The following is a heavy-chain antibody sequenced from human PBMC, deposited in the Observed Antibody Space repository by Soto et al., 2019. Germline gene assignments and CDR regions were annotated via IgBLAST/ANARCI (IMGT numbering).Heavy chain of an antibody. Sequence: QVQLVQSGAEVKKPGSSVKVSCKASGGTFSSYTISWVRQAPGQGLEWMGRIIPILGIANYAQKFQGRVTIPADKSTSTAYMELSSLRSEDAAVYYCARPDYYYGSGSYAFDIWGQGTMVTVSS. D-gene: IGHD3-10*01. V-gene: IGHV1-69*02. J-gene: IGHJ3*02. CDR3: ARPDYYYGSGSYAFDI. CDR2: IIPILGIA. CDR1: GGTFSSYT.